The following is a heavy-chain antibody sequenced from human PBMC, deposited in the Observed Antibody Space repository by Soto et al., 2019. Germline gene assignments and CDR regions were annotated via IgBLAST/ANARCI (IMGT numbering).Heavy chain of an antibody. J-gene: IGHJ4*02. CDR3: ARGPLFAY. CDR2: INHSGST. Sequence: SETLSLTCAVYGGSFSGYYWSWIRQPPGKGLEWIGEINHSGSTNYNPSLKSRVTISVDTSKNQFSMELSSVTAADTAVYYCARGPLFAYWGQGTLVTVSS. V-gene: IGHV4-34*01. CDR1: GGSFSGYY.